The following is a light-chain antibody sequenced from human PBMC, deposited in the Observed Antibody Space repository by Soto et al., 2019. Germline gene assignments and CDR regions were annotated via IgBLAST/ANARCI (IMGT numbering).Light chain of an antibody. V-gene: IGKV3-11*01. Sequence: ENRLKLSLATLSLYKGERATLSCRASQSVSSYLAWYQQKPGQAPMLLIYDASNRATGIPARFSGSGSGTDFTLTISSLEPEDFAVYYCQQRSNWPPLTFGGGAKVDVK. CDR2: DAS. CDR1: QSVSSY. CDR3: QQRSNWPPLT. J-gene: IGKJ4*01.